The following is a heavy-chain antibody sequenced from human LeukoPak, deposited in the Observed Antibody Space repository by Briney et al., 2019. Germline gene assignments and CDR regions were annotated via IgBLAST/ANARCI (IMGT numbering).Heavy chain of an antibody. Sequence: ASVKVSCKASGYTFTSYDINWVRQATGQGLEWMGWMNPNSGNTGYAQKFQGRVTITRNTSISTAYMELSSLRSEDTAVYYCAISTSGVYYFDYWGQGTLVSVSS. J-gene: IGHJ4*02. CDR3: AISTSGVYYFDY. CDR2: MNPNSGNT. D-gene: IGHD2-8*01. CDR1: GYTFTSYD. V-gene: IGHV1-8*03.